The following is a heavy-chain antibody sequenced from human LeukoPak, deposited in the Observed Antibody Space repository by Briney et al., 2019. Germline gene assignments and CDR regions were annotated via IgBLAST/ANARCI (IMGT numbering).Heavy chain of an antibody. CDR3: ARDRYYEPFDY. Sequence: SGTLSLTCAVSGGSISSSNWWSWVRQPPGKGLEWIGSIFCGSTYSNPSLKRRVTISVDTSKNQFSLILTSVTAADTAVYYCARDRYYEPFDYWGQGTLVTVSS. V-gene: IGHV4-4*02. CDR1: GGSISSSNW. J-gene: IGHJ4*02. D-gene: IGHD3-22*01. CDR2: IFCGST.